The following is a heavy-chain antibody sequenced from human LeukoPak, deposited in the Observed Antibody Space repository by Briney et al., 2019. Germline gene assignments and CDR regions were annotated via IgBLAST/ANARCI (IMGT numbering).Heavy chain of an antibody. CDR2: IYHTVDV. Sequence: SETLSLTCTVSGGSIIGSYWTWIRQSPGGGLEYIGYIYHTVDVNYSPSLKSRVTISIDMSRSQFSLRLKSVTAADTAIYYCARSRNYDSTGYNPTYYFDSWGQGALVTVSS. CDR1: GGSIIGSY. D-gene: IGHD3-22*01. J-gene: IGHJ4*02. V-gene: IGHV4-59*01. CDR3: ARSRNYDSTGYNPTYYFDS.